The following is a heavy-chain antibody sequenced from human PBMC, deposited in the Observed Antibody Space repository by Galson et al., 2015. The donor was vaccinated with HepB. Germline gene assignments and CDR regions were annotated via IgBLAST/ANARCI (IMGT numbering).Heavy chain of an antibody. J-gene: IGHJ4*02. D-gene: IGHD6-19*01. CDR2: INAGNGNT. V-gene: IGHV1-3*01. CDR1: GYTFTSYA. CDR3: ARLRYGSGWYYFDY. Sequence: SVKVSCKASGYTFTSYAMHWVRQAPGQRLEWMGWINAGNGNTKYSQKFQGRVTMTRDTSASTAYMELSSLRSEDTAVYYCARLRYGSGWYYFDYWGQGTLVTVSS.